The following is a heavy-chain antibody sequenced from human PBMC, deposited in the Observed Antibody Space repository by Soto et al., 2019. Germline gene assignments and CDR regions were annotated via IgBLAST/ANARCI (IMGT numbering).Heavy chain of an antibody. CDR2: IHVGNLKV. V-gene: IGHV1-3*01. Sequence: ASVKVSCKAPGYTFSVYAMHWVRQAPGQRLEWMGWIHVGNLKVKYSQKFQGRVTFTSDTSASIGYMELSTLRSEDTAVYYCARASNYDSPYNYGMDVWGQGTSVTVSS. J-gene: IGHJ6*02. D-gene: IGHD4-4*01. CDR1: GYTFSVYA. CDR3: ARASNYDSPYNYGMDV.